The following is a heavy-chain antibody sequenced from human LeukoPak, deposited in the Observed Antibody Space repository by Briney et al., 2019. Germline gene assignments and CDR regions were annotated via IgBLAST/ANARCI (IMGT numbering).Heavy chain of an antibody. Sequence: ASVKVSCKASGYTFTSYYIDWVRQAPGQGLEWMGIINPSGGSTAYAQKFQGRVTMTRDTSTNTVYMELSSLRSEDTAVYYCARPTTVGNAFHIWGQGTMVTVSS. CDR2: INPSGGST. J-gene: IGHJ3*02. D-gene: IGHD4-23*01. V-gene: IGHV1-46*01. CDR3: ARPTTVGNAFHI. CDR1: GYTFTSYY.